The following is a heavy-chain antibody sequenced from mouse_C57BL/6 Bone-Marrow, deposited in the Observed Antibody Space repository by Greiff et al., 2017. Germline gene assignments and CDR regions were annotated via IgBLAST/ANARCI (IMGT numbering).Heavy chain of an antibody. CDR2: INPGSGGT. V-gene: IGHV1-54*01. CDR1: GYAFTNYL. D-gene: IGHD2-4*01. CDR3: ARSYDYYDYTMDY. Sequence: QVQLQQSGAELVRPGTSVKVSCKASGYAFTNYLIEWVKQRPGQGLEWIGVINPGSGGTNYNEKFKGKATLTADKSSSTASMQLSSLTSEDSAVYYCARSYDYYDYTMDYWGQGTSVTVSA. J-gene: IGHJ4*01.